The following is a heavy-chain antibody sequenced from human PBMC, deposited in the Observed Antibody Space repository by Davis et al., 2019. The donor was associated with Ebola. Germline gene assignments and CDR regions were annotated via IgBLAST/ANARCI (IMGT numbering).Heavy chain of an antibody. CDR1: GYSFTSYW. D-gene: IGHD6-6*01. J-gene: IGHJ6*02. CDR3: ARHGIAARPRYYYYGMDV. Sequence: GESLKISCTGSGYSFTSYWIGWVRQMPGKGLEWMGIIYPGDSDTRYSPSFQGQVTISADKSISTAYLQWSSLKASDTAMYYCARHGIAARPRYYYYGMDVWGQGTTVTVSS. V-gene: IGHV5-51*01. CDR2: IYPGDSDT.